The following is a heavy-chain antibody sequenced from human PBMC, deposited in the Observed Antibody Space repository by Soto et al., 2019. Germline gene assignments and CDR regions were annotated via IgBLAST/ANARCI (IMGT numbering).Heavy chain of an antibody. Sequence: ASVKVSCKXSGYTFTVYYMHWVRQAHGQGLEWMGWINPNSGGTNYAQKFQGRVTMTRDTSISTAYMELSRLRSDDTAVYYCARETGAPYSNYFDYWGQGTLVTVYS. J-gene: IGHJ4*02. CDR2: INPNSGGT. CDR1: GYTFTVYY. CDR3: ARETGAPYSNYFDY. D-gene: IGHD4-4*01. V-gene: IGHV1-2*02.